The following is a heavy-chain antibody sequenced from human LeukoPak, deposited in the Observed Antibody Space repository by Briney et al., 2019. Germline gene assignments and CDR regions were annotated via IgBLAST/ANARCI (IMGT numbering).Heavy chain of an antibody. V-gene: IGHV3-9*01. Sequence: PGGSLRLSCAASGFTFDDYAMHWVRQAPGKGLEWVSGTSWNSGSIGYADSVKGRFTISRDNAKNSLYLQMNSLRAEDTAVYYCAGSDTTGYSPREWDYWYFDLWGRGTLVTVSS. CDR2: TSWNSGSI. J-gene: IGHJ2*01. CDR1: GFTFDDYA. CDR3: AGSDTTGYSPREWDYWYFDL. D-gene: IGHD3-9*01.